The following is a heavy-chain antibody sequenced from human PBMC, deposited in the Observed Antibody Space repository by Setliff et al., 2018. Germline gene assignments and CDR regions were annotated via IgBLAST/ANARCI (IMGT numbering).Heavy chain of an antibody. Sequence: GGSLRLSCAVSGFTFTNYALHWVRQATGKGLEWVSAIGGGGDIYYLDSVKGRFTISRDNSKNILSLQMNSLRGEDTAVYYCFGAGTCSYWGQGTLVTVSS. J-gene: IGHJ4*02. D-gene: IGHD3-10*01. CDR3: FGAGTCSY. CDR2: IGGGGDI. CDR1: GFTFTNYA. V-gene: IGHV3-13*01.